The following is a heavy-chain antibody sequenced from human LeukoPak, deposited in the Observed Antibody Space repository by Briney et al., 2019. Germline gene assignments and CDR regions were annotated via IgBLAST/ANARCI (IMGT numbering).Heavy chain of an antibody. J-gene: IGHJ6*02. Sequence: PGGSLRLSCAASGFTFSSYAMSWVRQAPGKGLEWVAVVWYDGSNKYYADSVKGRFTISRDNSKNTLYLQMNSLRAEDTAVYYCARVRSGNYYYGMDVWGQGTTVTVSS. V-gene: IGHV3-33*08. CDR2: VWYDGSNK. D-gene: IGHD1-26*01. CDR3: ARVRSGNYYYGMDV. CDR1: GFTFSSYA.